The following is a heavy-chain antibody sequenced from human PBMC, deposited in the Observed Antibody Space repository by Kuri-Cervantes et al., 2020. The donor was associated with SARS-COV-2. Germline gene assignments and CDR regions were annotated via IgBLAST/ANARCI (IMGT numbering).Heavy chain of an antibody. CDR2: IYHSGST. V-gene: IGHV4-30-2*01. CDR1: GGSISSYY. J-gene: IGHJ5*02. Sequence: LRLSCTVSGGSISSYYWSWIRQPPGKGLEWIGYIYHSGSTYYNPSLKSRVTISVDRSKNQFSLKLSSVTAADTAVYYCARWLGYCSGGSCYRTGNWFDPWGQGTLVTVSS. CDR3: ARWLGYCSGGSCYRTGNWFDP. D-gene: IGHD2-15*01.